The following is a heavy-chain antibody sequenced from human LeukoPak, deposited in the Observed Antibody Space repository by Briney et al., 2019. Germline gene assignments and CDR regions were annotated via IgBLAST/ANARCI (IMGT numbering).Heavy chain of an antibody. CDR2: IYYSGST. D-gene: IGHD6-19*01. J-gene: IGHJ4*02. CDR1: SGSISSSSYY. V-gene: IGHV4-39*07. Sequence: PSETLSLTCTVSSGSISSSSYYWGWIRQPPGKGLEWIGNIYYSGSTYYNPSLKSRVTISVDTSKNQFSLKLSSVTAADTAVYYCARLYSSGWYDYWGQGTLVTVSS. CDR3: ARLYSSGWYDY.